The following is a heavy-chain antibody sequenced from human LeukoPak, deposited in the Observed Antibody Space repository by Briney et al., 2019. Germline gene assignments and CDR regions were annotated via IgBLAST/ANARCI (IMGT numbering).Heavy chain of an antibody. J-gene: IGHJ4*02. Sequence: ASVKVSCKASGYTFTGYYMHWVRQAPGQGLEWMGWINPNSGGTNYAQKFQGGVTMTRDTSISTAYMELSRLRSDDTAVYYCARGFTMVRGVIIIRRFDYWGQGTLVTVSS. V-gene: IGHV1-2*02. CDR3: ARGFTMVRGVIIIRRFDY. CDR1: GYTFTGYY. D-gene: IGHD3-10*01. CDR2: INPNSGGT.